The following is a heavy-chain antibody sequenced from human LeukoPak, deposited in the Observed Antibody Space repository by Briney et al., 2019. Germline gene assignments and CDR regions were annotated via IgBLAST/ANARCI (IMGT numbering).Heavy chain of an antibody. J-gene: IGHJ4*02. D-gene: IGHD2-2*01. CDR2: INKGGSYM. V-gene: IGHV3-21*01. CDR1: GFTFRDYT. Sequence: GGSLRLSCAASGFTFRDYTMNWVRQTPGKGLEWVSAINKGGSYMTYADSVKGRFTVSRDNAKNSLFLQMNNLRVEDTAVYFCAREVLIVVEPAANTIDYWGQGTRVTVSS. CDR3: AREVLIVVEPAANTIDY.